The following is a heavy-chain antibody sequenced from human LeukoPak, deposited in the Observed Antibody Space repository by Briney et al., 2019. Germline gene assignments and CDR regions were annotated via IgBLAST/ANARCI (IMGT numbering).Heavy chain of an antibody. CDR2: VYYTGGT. V-gene: IGHV4-39*01. Sequence: SETPSLTRTVSGDSPSNSQYYWAWIRPSPGKGLEWIGSVYYTGGTFYNPSLTSGVTVSIDTSRSLFSLKLRSLTAADTAVYYCARQPPWGTMIVVHYFDYWGRGTLVAVSS. D-gene: IGHD3-22*01. CDR3: ARQPPWGTMIVVHYFDY. J-gene: IGHJ4*02. CDR1: GDSPSNSQYY.